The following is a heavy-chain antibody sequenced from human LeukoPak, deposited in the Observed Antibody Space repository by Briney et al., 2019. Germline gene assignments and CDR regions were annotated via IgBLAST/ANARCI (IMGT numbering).Heavy chain of an antibody. V-gene: IGHV3-7*01. CDR1: GFPFSDYW. CDR3: SRSLDY. CDR2: MNQDGSIQ. J-gene: IGHJ4*02. Sequence: PGGSLRLSCAASGFPFSDYWMDWVRQAPGKGMEWVANMNQDGSIQYYADSVRGRFIISRNNAKNSLYLQMYSLRAEDTAIYFCSRSLDYLGQGALVTVSS.